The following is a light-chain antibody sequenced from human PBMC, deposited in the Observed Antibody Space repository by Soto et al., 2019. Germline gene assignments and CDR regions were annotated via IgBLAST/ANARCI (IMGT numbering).Light chain of an antibody. J-gene: IGKJ4*01. V-gene: IGKV3D-20*02. Sequence: EIVLTQSPGTLSLSPGERATLSCRAIQSVSNNYLAWYQQKPGQAPRLLIYAASSRATGSPDRFSGGGSGTDFTLTISRLEPEDFAVYYCQQRSNWPPLTFGGGAKVDIK. CDR1: QSVSNNY. CDR3: QQRSNWPPLT. CDR2: AAS.